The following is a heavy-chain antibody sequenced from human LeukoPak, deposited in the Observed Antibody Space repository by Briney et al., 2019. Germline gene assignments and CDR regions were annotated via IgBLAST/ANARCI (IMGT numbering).Heavy chain of an antibody. CDR2: ISARGGNT. Sequence: PGGSLRLSCAASGFTFSSYAMSWVRQAPGKGLEWVGAISARGGNTFYAESLKGRFTIARDNFKNTLYLEMNSLRAEDTAVSYCENVQGSSDFYSHYGMDVWGQGTTVTVSS. V-gene: IGHV3-23*01. CDR3: ENVQGSSDFYSHYGMDV. CDR1: GFTFSSYA. D-gene: IGHD6-6*01. J-gene: IGHJ6*02.